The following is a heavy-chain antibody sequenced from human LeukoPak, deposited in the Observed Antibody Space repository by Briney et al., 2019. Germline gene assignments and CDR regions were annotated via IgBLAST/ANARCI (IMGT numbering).Heavy chain of an antibody. CDR1: GFTFSEYS. Sequence: PGGSLRLSCAASGFTFSEYSMNWVRQAPGKGLEWVSFISTSSSHIYYGDSVKGRFTISRDNARNSVSLQMNSLRAEDTAVYYCARQVSGYGSGSFYFDYWGQGMLVTVSP. CDR2: ISTSSSHI. CDR3: ARQVSGYGSGSFYFDY. D-gene: IGHD3-10*01. J-gene: IGHJ4*02. V-gene: IGHV3-21*01.